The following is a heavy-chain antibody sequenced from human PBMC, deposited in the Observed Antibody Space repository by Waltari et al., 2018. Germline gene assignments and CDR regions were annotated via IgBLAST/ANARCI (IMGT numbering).Heavy chain of an antibody. J-gene: IGHJ6*03. CDR1: GGTFSSYA. Sequence: QVQLVQSGAEVKKPGSSVKVSCKASGGTFSSYAISWVRQAPGQGLEWMGGIIPIFGTANYAQKFQGRVTITADESTSTAYMELSSLRSEDTAVYYCARGGGSTVKYYYYYMDVWGKGTTVTVSS. CDR3: ARGGGSTVKYYYYYMDV. D-gene: IGHD4-4*01. V-gene: IGHV1-69*01. CDR2: IIPIFGTA.